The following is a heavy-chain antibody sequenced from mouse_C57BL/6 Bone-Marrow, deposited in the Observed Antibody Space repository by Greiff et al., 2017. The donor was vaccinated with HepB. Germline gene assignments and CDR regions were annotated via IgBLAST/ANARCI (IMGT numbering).Heavy chain of an antibody. D-gene: IGHD1-1*01. CDR3: ARDPLYYYGSGLLDY. J-gene: IGHJ2*01. CDR1: GFTFSSYA. Sequence: EVHLVESGGGLVKPGGSLKLSCAASGFTFSSYAMSWVRQTPEKRLEWVATISDGGSYTYYPDNVKGRFTISRDNAKNNLYLQMSHLKSEDTAMYYCARDPLYYYGSGLLDYWGQGTTLTVSS. CDR2: ISDGGSYT. V-gene: IGHV5-4*01.